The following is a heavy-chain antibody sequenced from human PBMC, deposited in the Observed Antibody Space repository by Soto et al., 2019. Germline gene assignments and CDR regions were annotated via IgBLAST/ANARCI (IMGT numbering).Heavy chain of an antibody. CDR2: TGSGHGPG. V-gene: IGHV1-69*06. CDR1: GGTFSTNP. D-gene: IGHD2-15*01. Sequence: QVQLVQSGAEVKKPGSSVKVSCKASGGTFSTNPISWVRQAPGQGLEWMGGTGSGHGPGNHAQKFQGRLTITVDKSTNTVYKELRSLSSEDTAVYYCARRDSGGFYRYFDSWGQGTLVTVSS. J-gene: IGHJ4*02. CDR3: ARRDSGGFYRYFDS.